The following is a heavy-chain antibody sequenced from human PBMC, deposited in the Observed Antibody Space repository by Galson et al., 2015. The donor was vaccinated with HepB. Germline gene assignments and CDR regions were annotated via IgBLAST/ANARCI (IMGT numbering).Heavy chain of an antibody. D-gene: IGHD2-8*02. CDR3: ARGARPLIVLVVYASHNWFDP. CDR1: GYTFTSYD. J-gene: IGHJ5*02. V-gene: IGHV1-8*01. Sequence: SVKVSCKASGYTFTSYDINWVRQATGQGLEWMGWMNPNSGNTGYAQKFQGRVTMTRNTSISTAYMELSSLRSEDTAVYYCARGARPLIVLVVYASHNWFDPWGQGTLVTVSS. CDR2: MNPNSGNT.